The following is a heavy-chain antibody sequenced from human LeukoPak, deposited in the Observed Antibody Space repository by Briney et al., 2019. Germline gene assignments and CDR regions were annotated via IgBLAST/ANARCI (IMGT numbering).Heavy chain of an antibody. J-gene: IGHJ4*02. CDR1: GFTFNSYA. Sequence: GGSLRLSCAASGFTFNSYAMSWVRQAPGKGLEWVSTINVSSDNTYYADSVKGRFTISRDNSKSTLYLQVSSLTAEDTAVYYCARESRESKLANYFYDSSGFSNIDYWGQGTLVTVSS. CDR3: ARESRESKLANYFYDSSGFSNIDY. CDR2: INVSSDNT. V-gene: IGHV3-23*01. D-gene: IGHD3-22*01.